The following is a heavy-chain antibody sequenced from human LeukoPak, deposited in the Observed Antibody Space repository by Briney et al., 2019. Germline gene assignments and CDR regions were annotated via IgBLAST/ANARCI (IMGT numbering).Heavy chain of an antibody. J-gene: IGHJ4*02. CDR2: IYHSGST. Sequence: PSETLSLTCTVSGHSISSGYYWGWIRQPPGKGLEWIGSIYHSGSTYYNPSLKSRVTISVDTSNNQFSLKLSSVTAADTAVYYCARKPIVSSSWYYFDYWGQGTLVTVSS. CDR3: ARKPIVSSSWYYFDY. V-gene: IGHV4-38-2*02. D-gene: IGHD6-13*01. CDR1: GHSISSGYY.